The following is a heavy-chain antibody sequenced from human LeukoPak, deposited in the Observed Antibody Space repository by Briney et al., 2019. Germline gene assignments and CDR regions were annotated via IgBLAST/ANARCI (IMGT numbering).Heavy chain of an antibody. D-gene: IGHD3-10*01. CDR2: MNPNSGNT. J-gene: IGHJ6*02. V-gene: IGHV1-8*01. Sequence: ASVKVSCKASGYTFTSYDINWVRQATGQGLEWMGWMNPNSGNTGYAQKFQGRVTMTRNTSISTAYMELSSLRSEDTAVYYCARALSSNYGSGSYYNGGVSYYYYGMDVWGQGTTVTVSS. CDR1: GYTFTSYD. CDR3: ARALSSNYGSGSYYNGGVSYYYYGMDV.